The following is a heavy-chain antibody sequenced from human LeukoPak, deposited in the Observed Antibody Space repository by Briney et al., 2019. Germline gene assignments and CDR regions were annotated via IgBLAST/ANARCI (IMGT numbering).Heavy chain of an antibody. J-gene: IGHJ4*02. D-gene: IGHD1-1*01. Sequence: PGGSLRLSCAAFGFTFSNSWMSWVRQALGKGLEWVANMNQDGSSIYYVDSVKGRFTISRDNAKYSLYLHMNSLRAEDTAVYYCTRGGGQLDFWGQGTLVTVSS. CDR2: MNQDGSSI. V-gene: IGHV3-7*01. CDR1: GFTFSNSW. CDR3: TRGGGQLDF.